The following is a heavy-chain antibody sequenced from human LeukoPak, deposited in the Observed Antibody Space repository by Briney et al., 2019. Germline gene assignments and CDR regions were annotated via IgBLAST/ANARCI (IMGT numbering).Heavy chain of an antibody. J-gene: IGHJ5*02. CDR2: ISGSGGST. CDR3: ARSERFDP. CDR1: GFTFSNYG. D-gene: IGHD1-26*01. V-gene: IGHV3-23*01. Sequence: PGGSLRLSCAASGFTFSNYGMSWVRQAPGKGLEWVSTISGSGGSTHYADSVKGRFIISRDNSKNTLYLQMNSLRGEDTAVYYCARSERFDPWGQGTLVTVSS.